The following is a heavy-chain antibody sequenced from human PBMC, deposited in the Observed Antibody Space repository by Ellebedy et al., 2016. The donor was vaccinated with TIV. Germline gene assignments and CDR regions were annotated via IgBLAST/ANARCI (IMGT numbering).Heavy chain of an antibody. D-gene: IGHD5-12*01. CDR1: GFTFSNAW. Sequence: GGSLRLSCAASGFTFSNAWMSWVRQAPGKGLEWVGRIKSKTDGGTTDYAAPVKGRFTISRDDSKNTLYLQMNSLKTEDTAVYYCTTAPHLRIVATKPWGQGTLVTVSS. CDR3: TTAPHLRIVATKP. V-gene: IGHV3-15*01. J-gene: IGHJ5*02. CDR2: IKSKTDGGTT.